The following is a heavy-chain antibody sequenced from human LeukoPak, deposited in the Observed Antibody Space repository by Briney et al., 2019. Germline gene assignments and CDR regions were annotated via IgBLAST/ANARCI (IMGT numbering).Heavy chain of an antibody. CDR3: ARVSDGSAVY. V-gene: IGHV1-2*02. CDR1: GYSFIDYY. D-gene: IGHD3-10*01. CDR2: INPKSGGT. Sequence: ASVKVSCKASGYSFIDYYMHWVRQAPGQGLEWMGWINPKSGGTNYAQKFQDRVTMTTDTSISTAYMELSRLTSDDTAVYYCARVSDGSAVYWGQGTLVTVSS. J-gene: IGHJ4*02.